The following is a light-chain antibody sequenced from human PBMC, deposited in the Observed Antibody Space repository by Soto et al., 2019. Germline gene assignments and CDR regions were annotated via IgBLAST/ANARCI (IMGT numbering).Light chain of an antibody. V-gene: IGKV3-15*01. CDR3: QQYNSWPPIT. CDR2: GAS. CDR1: QSVRTK. J-gene: IGKJ5*01. Sequence: EIVMTQSPATVYVSPGGGATXSCRASQSVRTKLAWYEQEAGQAPRLLIYGASTRATGIPHRFSGSGSGTEFALTISSLQSEDFAVYYCQQYNSWPPITFSRRTRVEIK.